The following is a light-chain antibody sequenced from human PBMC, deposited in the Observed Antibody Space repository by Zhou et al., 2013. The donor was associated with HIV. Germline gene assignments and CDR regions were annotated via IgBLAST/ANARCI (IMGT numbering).Light chain of an antibody. J-gene: IGKJ1*01. V-gene: IGKV2-29*02. CDR1: HSLLHSDGKTY. CDR2: EVS. Sequence: EIVMSQTPLSLSVTPGQPASISCKSSHSLLHSDGKTYLYWYLQRPGQSPKLLLHEVSRRFFGVSDRFSGSGSGTDFTLKISRVEAEDVGVYYCMQSIQLPWTFGQGTKVEIK. CDR3: MQSIQLPWT.